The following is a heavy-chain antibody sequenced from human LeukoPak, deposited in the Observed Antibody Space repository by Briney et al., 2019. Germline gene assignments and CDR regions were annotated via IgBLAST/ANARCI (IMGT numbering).Heavy chain of an antibody. CDR2: IRNDNT. Sequence: ASVKVSCKASGYTFTSYGISWVRQAPGQGLEWMVWIRNDNTKYAQKLQGRVTMTTDTSTTTAYVEVRSLRSDDTAVYYCARDCGGDCYVSGSDYWGQGTLVTVSS. CDR3: ARDCGGDCYVSGSDY. V-gene: IGHV1-18*01. J-gene: IGHJ4*02. D-gene: IGHD2-21*02. CDR1: GYTFTSYG.